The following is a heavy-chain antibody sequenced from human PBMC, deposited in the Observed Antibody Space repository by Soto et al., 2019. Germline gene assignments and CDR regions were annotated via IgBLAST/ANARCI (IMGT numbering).Heavy chain of an antibody. CDR3: ARTGQNVLRFLEWLPHFDY. D-gene: IGHD3-3*01. J-gene: IGHJ4*02. V-gene: IGHV1-3*01. Sequence: ASVKVSCKASGYTFTSYAMHWVRQSPVRSVEWMGWINAGNGNTKYSQKFQGRVTITRDTSASTAYMELSSPRSEDTAVYYCARTGQNVLRFLEWLPHFDYWGQGTLVTVSS. CDR1: GYTFTSYA. CDR2: INAGNGNT.